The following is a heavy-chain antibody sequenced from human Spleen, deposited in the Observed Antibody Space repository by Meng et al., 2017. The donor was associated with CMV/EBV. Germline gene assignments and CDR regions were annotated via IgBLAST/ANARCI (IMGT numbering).Heavy chain of an antibody. V-gene: IGHV1-46*01. CDR1: GYTFTSYF. D-gene: IGHD3-16*01. CDR2: INPSGGST. Sequence: VRVGESGAGVKEPGSSVKVSCKASGYTFTSYFMHWVRQAPGQGLEWMGIINPSGGSTSYEQKFQGRVTMTRDTSTSTVYMELSRLRSEDTAVYYCARGWWGSWIDYWGQGTLVTVSS. J-gene: IGHJ4*02. CDR3: ARGWWGSWIDY.